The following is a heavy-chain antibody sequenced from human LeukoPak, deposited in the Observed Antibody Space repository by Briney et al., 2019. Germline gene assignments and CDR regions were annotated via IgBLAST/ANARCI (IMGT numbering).Heavy chain of an antibody. CDR1: GGTFSSYT. J-gene: IGHJ4*02. Sequence: ASVKVSCKASGGTFSSYTISWVRQAPGQGLEWMGRIITILVIANYAQKFQGRVTITADKSTSTAYMEPSSLRSEDTAVYYCAPHIPDDYSNYHFDYWGQGTLVTVA. CDR3: APHIPDDYSNYHFDY. V-gene: IGHV1-69*02. D-gene: IGHD4-11*01. CDR2: IITILVIA.